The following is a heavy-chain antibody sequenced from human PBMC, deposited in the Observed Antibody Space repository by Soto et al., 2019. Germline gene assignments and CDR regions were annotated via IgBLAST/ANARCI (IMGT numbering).Heavy chain of an antibody. D-gene: IGHD6-19*01. CDR2: ISYDGSNK. CDR3: ARDLNDIAVAGPGAFDY. Sequence: QVQLVESGGGVVQPGRSLRLSCVASGFTFSSYAMHWVRQAPGKGLEWVAVISYDGSNKYYADSVKGRFTISRDNSKNTLYLQMNSLRAEDTAVYYCARDLNDIAVAGPGAFDYWGQGTLVTVSS. CDR1: GFTFSSYA. V-gene: IGHV3-30-3*01. J-gene: IGHJ4*02.